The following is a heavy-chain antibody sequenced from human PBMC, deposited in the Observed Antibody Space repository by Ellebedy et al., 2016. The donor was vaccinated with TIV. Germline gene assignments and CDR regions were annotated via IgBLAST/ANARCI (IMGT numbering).Heavy chain of an antibody. Sequence: PGGSLRLSCRGSGYNFDRAWIGWVRQLPGKGLEWRGIIFPEEFETRYSPSFEGQVTFSADRSTSTVYLQGMSLKASDTAMYFCAHLREHYEGPCDFWGQGTLVTVSS. D-gene: IGHD3-3*01. CDR1: GYNFDRAW. CDR2: IFPEEFET. CDR3: AHLREHYEGPCDF. J-gene: IGHJ4*02. V-gene: IGHV5-51*01.